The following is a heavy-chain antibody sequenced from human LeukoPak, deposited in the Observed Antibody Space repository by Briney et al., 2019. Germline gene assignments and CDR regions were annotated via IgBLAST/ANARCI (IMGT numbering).Heavy chain of an antibody. D-gene: IGHD5-24*01. CDR3: ARGANLGFDP. CDR2: IGSGGDT. CDR1: GFTFSTYD. J-gene: IGHJ5*02. V-gene: IGHV3-13*04. Sequence: GGSLRLSCVASGFTFSTYDMHWVRHPKGEGLQWVSGIGSGGDTYYAGSVKGRFSISRENAKNSLYLQMNSLRAGDTAVYFCARGANLGFDPWGQGTLVTVSS.